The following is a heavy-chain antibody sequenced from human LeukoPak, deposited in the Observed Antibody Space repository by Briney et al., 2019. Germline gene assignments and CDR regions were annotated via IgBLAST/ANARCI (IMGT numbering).Heavy chain of an antibody. Sequence: SQTLSLTCAISGDSVSSNSATWNWITQSPSRGLEWLGRTYYMSKWYNDYAVSVKSRITINPDTSKNQFSLQLNSVTPEDTAVYYCARGWEYSSGWYYFDYWGQGTLVTVSS. J-gene: IGHJ4*02. V-gene: IGHV6-1*01. CDR2: TYYMSKWYN. CDR1: GDSVSSNSAT. D-gene: IGHD6-19*01. CDR3: ARGWEYSSGWYYFDY.